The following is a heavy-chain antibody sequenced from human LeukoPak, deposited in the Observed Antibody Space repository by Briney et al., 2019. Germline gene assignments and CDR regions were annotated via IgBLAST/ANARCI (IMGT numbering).Heavy chain of an antibody. D-gene: IGHD6-13*01. CDR2: IRYDGSNK. J-gene: IGHJ4*02. V-gene: IGHV3-30*02. CDR1: GFTFSTYG. CDR3: ARLIRDIKIFGNPRDIAAAGPDY. Sequence: PGGSLRLSCAASGFTFSTYGMHWVRQAPGKGLEWVAFIRYDGSNKFYADSVKGRFTISRDNSNNTLYVQMNSLRAEDTAVYYCARLIRDIKIFGNPRDIAAAGPDYWGQGTLVTVSS.